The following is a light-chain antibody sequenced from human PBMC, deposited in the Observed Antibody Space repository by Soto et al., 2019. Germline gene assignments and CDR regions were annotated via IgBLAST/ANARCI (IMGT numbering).Light chain of an antibody. V-gene: IGKV3-15*01. CDR1: QYVSTS. CDR3: HHYYNWPPWT. Sequence: DIVMTQSPVTLSVSPGERATLSCRASQYVSTSLAWYQHKPGQAPRLLIFGASTRATGIPPRFSGSGSGTEFTLTISSPQSEDSAIYYCHHYYNWPPWTFGQGTKVDIK. J-gene: IGKJ1*01. CDR2: GAS.